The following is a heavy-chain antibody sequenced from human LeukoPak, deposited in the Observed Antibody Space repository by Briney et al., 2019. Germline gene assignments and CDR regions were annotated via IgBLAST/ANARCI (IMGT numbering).Heavy chain of an antibody. CDR2: INVYNGNT. CDR3: AREPEGRYCSSASCYQIS. D-gene: IGHD2-2*01. J-gene: IGHJ5*02. CDR1: GYTFTSYP. Sequence: ASVKVSCKASGYTFTSYPINWVRQAPGQGLEWMGWINVYNGNTKYAQKFQGRVTMTTDTSTSTAYVELRSLTSDDTAVYYCAREPEGRYCSSASCYQISWGQGTLVIVS. V-gene: IGHV1-18*01.